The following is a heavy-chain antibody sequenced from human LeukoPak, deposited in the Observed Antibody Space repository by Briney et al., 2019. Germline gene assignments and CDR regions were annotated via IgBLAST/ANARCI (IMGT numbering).Heavy chain of an antibody. CDR3: AREWPDAFDI. V-gene: IGHV3-21*01. Sequence: GGSLRLSCAASGFTFSYYDFHWVRQAPGKGLQWVSSISSTTTYIYYADSLKGRFTISRDNTRNSLYLQMNCLTAEDTAVYYCAREWPDAFDIWGQGTMVTVSS. CDR2: ISSTTTYI. CDR1: GFTFSYYD. J-gene: IGHJ3*02. D-gene: IGHD5-24*01.